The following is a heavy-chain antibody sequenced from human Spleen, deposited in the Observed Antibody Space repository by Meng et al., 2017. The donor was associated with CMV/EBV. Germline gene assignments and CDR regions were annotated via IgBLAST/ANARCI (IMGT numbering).Heavy chain of an antibody. CDR3: ARLGYDFWSGNRH. CDR2: ISPSGSTT. CDR1: GFTFSSYW. V-gene: IGHV3-74*01. Sequence: GESLKISCATSGFTFSSYWMHWVRQAPGKGLVWVARISPSGSTTDYAGSVKGRFTISRDYTENTLYLQMNSLRAEDTAIYYCARLGYDFWSGNRHWGRGTAVTVSS. J-gene: IGHJ4*02. D-gene: IGHD3-3*01.